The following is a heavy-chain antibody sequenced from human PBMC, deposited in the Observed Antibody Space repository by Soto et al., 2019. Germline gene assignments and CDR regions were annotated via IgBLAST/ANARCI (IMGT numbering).Heavy chain of an antibody. J-gene: IGHJ4*02. V-gene: IGHV3-53*01. Sequence: GGSLRLSCAASGFTVSSNYMTWVRQAPGKGLEWVSVIHTDGGTSYADSVKGRFTASRDNSKNTLFLQMSNLRAEDTAVYYCARDASNSSGWYGLDYWGQGTLVTVSS. CDR1: GFTVSSNY. CDR3: ARDASNSSGWYGLDY. CDR2: IHTDGGT. D-gene: IGHD6-19*01.